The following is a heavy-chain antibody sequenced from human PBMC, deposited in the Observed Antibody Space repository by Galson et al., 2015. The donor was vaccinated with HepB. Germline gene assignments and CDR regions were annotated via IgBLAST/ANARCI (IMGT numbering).Heavy chain of an antibody. D-gene: IGHD1-14*01. J-gene: IGHJ4*02. CDR3: AITSTTFDY. CDR2: VWPIDSDT. Sequence: QSGAEVKKPGESLRISCQASGYSFTSYWIGWVRQMPGKGLEWMGIVWPIDSDTKYSPSFQGQVTISADKSINTAYLQWTSLKASDTAMYYCAITSTTFDYWGQGTLVTVSS. V-gene: IGHV5-51*03. CDR1: GYSFTSYW.